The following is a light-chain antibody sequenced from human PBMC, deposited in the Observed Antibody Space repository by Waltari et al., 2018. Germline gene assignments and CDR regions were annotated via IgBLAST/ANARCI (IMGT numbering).Light chain of an antibody. CDR2: KDN. J-gene: IGLJ2*01. CDR1: SGSIASNY. V-gene: IGLV6-57*01. CDR3: QSYDRSNQV. Sequence: NFMLTQPHSVSESPGKTVTISCTRSSGSIASNYVQWYQQRPGSSPTTVIYKDNQRPSGVPCRFSGSIDTSSNSASLTSSGLKTDDEADYYCQSYDRSNQVFGGGTKLTVL.